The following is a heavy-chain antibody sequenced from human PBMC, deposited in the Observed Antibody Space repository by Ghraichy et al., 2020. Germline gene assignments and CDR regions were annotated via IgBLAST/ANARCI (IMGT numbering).Heavy chain of an antibody. CDR1: GGSISSSSYF. D-gene: IGHD3-16*01. CDR3: ARISPSFGGVTRARVFTEFDY. J-gene: IGHJ4*02. V-gene: IGHV4-39*01. Sequence: SQTLSLTCTVSGGSISSSSYFWGWIRQPPGKGLEWIVSIYYRGNTYYNPPLKSRVTISVDMSKNQFSLKLSSVTAADTAVYYCARISPSFGGVTRARVFTEFDYWGQGTLGTVSS. CDR2: IYYRGNT.